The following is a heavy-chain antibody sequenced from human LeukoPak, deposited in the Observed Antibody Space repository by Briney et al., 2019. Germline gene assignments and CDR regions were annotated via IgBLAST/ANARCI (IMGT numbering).Heavy chain of an antibody. CDR3: ARDGHIVVVTADDAFDI. Sequence: ASVKVSCKASGYTFTSYGISWVRQAPGQGLEWMGWISAYNGNTNYAQKLQGRVTMTTDTSTSTAYMELRSLRSDDTAVYYCARDGHIVVVTADDAFDIWGQGTMVTVSS. CDR1: GYTFTSYG. J-gene: IGHJ3*02. D-gene: IGHD2-21*02. V-gene: IGHV1-18*01. CDR2: ISAYNGNT.